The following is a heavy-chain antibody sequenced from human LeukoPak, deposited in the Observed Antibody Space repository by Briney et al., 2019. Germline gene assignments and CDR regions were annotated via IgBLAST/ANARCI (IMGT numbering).Heavy chain of an antibody. CDR3: ARDPGSFDH. Sequence: GGSLRLSCAASGFTFSSYSMNWVRQAPGKGLEWVSYISSSSSTIYYADSVKGRFTISRDNAKNSLHLQMNSLRAEDTAVYYCARDPGSFDHWGQGTLVTVSS. CDR1: GFTFSSYS. V-gene: IGHV3-48*01. J-gene: IGHJ4*02. CDR2: ISSSSSTI.